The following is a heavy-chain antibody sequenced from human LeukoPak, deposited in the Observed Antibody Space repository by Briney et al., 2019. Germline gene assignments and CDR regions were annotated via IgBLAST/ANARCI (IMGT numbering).Heavy chain of an antibody. CDR1: GFTFSSYG. CDR3: AKDQAAGYYYYMDV. D-gene: IGHD6-13*01. V-gene: IGHV3-30*02. Sequence: GGSLRLSCAASGFTFSSYGMHWVRQAPGKGLEWVAVIWYGGSNKYYADSVKGRFTISRDNSKNTLYLQMNSLRAEDTAVYYCAKDQAAGYYYYMDVWGKGTTVTVSS. J-gene: IGHJ6*03. CDR2: IWYGGSNK.